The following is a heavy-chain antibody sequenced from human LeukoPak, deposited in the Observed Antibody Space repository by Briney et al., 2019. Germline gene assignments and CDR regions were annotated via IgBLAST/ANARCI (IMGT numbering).Heavy chain of an antibody. J-gene: IGHJ4*02. V-gene: IGHV3-11*04. CDR2: ISSSGSTI. CDR3: ARGGVRRGYYDY. D-gene: IGHD1-14*01. Sequence: PGGSLRLSCAASGFTFSNAWMSWVRQAPGKGLEWVSYISSSGSTIYYADSEKGRFTISRDNAKNSLYLQMNSLRTEDTAIYYCARGGVRRGYYDYWGQGTLVTVSS. CDR1: GFTFSNAW.